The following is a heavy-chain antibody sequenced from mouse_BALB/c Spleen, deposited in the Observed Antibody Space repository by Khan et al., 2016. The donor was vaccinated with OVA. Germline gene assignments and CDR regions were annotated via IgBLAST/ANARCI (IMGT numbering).Heavy chain of an antibody. D-gene: IGHD4-1*01. J-gene: IGHJ3*01. CDR2: ISSGGDYT. Sequence: EVELVESGGDLVKPGGSLKLSCAASGFTFSSYSMSWVRQTPDKRLEWVATISSGGDYTYYPHSVKGRFTISRDNARNTLYLQMSSLKSEDTAMYYWASHLTGSFAYWGQGTLVTVSA. V-gene: IGHV5-6*01. CDR3: ASHLTGSFAY. CDR1: GFTFSSYS.